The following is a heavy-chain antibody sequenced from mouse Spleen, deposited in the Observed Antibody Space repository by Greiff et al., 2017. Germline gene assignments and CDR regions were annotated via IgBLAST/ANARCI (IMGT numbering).Heavy chain of an antibody. Sequence: QVQLQQSGAELVRPGASVTLSCKASGYTFTDYEMHWVKQTPVHGLEWIGAIDPETGGTAYNQKFKGKAILTADKSSSTAYMELRSLTSEDSAVYYCTRTLITTVVAHFDYWGQGTTLTVSS. CDR2: IDPETGGT. D-gene: IGHD1-1*01. J-gene: IGHJ2*01. CDR1: GYTFTDYE. V-gene: IGHV1-15*01. CDR3: TRTLITTVVAHFDY.